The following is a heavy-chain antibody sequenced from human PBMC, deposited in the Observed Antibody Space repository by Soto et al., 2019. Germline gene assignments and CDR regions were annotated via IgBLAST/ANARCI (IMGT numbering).Heavy chain of an antibody. V-gene: IGHV4-39*01. CDR3: ARHSPAVRQLAPYDY. CDR1: GGSISSSSYY. CDR2: IYYSGST. D-gene: IGHD6-6*01. J-gene: IGHJ4*02. Sequence: SETLSLTCTVSGGSISSSSYYWGWIRQPPGKGLEWIGSIYYSGSTYYNPSLKSRVTISVDTSKNQFSLKLSSVTAADTAVYYCARHSPAVRQLAPYDYWGQGTLVTVSS.